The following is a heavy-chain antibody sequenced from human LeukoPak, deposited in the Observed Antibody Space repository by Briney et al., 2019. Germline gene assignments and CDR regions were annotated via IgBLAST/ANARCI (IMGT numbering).Heavy chain of an antibody. CDR1: GFTFNNFA. V-gene: IGHV3-23*01. D-gene: IGHD2-15*01. Sequence: GGSLRLSCAASGFTFNNFAMSCVRQAPGKGLEWVSDISGTGGSTYYADSVKGRFTISRDNSKNTVYLQMNSLNAEDTAVYYCAKGRCSGGSCYGRGLDYWGQGTLVTVSS. CDR2: ISGTGGST. CDR3: AKGRCSGGSCYGRGLDY. J-gene: IGHJ4*02.